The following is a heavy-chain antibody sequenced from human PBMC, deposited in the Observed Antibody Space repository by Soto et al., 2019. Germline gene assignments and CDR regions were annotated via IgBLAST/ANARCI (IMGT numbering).Heavy chain of an antibody. V-gene: IGHV2-5*02. CDR3: AHRRLVGATSLFSDAFDI. CDR1: GFSLSTSGVG. Sequence: QITLKESGPTLVKPTQTLTLTCTFSGFSLSTSGVGVGWIRQPPGKALEWLALIYWDDDKRYSPSLKSRLTITMDTPKNQVALTMTNMDPVDTATYYCAHRRLVGATSLFSDAFDIWGQGTMVTVSS. CDR2: IYWDDDK. J-gene: IGHJ3*02. D-gene: IGHD1-26*01.